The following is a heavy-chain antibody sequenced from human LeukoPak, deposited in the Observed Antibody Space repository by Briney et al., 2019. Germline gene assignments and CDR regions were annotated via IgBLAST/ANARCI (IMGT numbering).Heavy chain of an antibody. CDR2: IWYDGSNK. CDR3: AKCPRGWYYYMDV. CDR1: GFTFDDYA. V-gene: IGHV3-33*06. Sequence: GRSLRLSCAASGFTFDDYAMHWVRQAPGKGLEWVAVIWYDGSNKYYADSVKGRFTISRDNSKNTLYLQMNSLRAEDTAVYYCAKCPRGWYYYMDVWGKGTTVTVSS. J-gene: IGHJ6*03. D-gene: IGHD2-15*01.